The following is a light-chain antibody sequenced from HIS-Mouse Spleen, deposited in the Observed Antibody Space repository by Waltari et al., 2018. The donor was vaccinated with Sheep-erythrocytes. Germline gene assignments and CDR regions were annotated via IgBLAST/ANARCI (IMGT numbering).Light chain of an antibody. Sequence: SYELTHPPSVSVSPGQTARLTCSGDALPKKYAYRYQQKSGQAPVLVIYEDSKRPPGIPERFSGSSSGTMATLTISGAQVEDEADYYCYSTDSSGNHRVFGGGTKLTVL. V-gene: IGLV3-10*01. CDR1: ALPKKY. CDR2: EDS. CDR3: YSTDSSGNHRV. J-gene: IGLJ2*01.